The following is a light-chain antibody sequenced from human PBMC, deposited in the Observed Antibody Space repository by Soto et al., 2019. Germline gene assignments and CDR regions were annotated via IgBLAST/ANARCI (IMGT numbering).Light chain of an antibody. V-gene: IGLV2-14*01. CDR1: SSDVGDYNY. CDR3: SSYPRSSTLPHV. Sequence: QSALTQPASVSGSPGQSITISCTGTSSDVGDYNYVSWYQQHPGKAPKLMIHEVSIRPSGVSNRFSGSKSGNTASLTISGLQAEDEADFYCSSYPRSSTLPHVFGTGTKVTVL. J-gene: IGLJ1*01. CDR2: EVS.